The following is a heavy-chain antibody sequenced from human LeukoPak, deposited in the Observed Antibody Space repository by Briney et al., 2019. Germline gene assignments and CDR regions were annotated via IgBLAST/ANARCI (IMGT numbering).Heavy chain of an antibody. CDR3: ARIGGSYYNPEYYFDY. D-gene: IGHD1-26*01. V-gene: IGHV3-30*02. CDR2: IRYDGSNK. J-gene: IGHJ4*02. Sequence: PGGSLRLSCAASGFTFSSYGMHWVRQAPGKGLEWVAFIRYDGSNKYYADSVKGRFTISRDNSKNTLYLQMNSLRAEDTAVYYCARIGGSYYNPEYYFDYWGQGTLVTVSS. CDR1: GFTFSSYG.